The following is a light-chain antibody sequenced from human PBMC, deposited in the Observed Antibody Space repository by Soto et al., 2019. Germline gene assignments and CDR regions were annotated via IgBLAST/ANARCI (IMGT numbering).Light chain of an antibody. J-gene: IGKJ1*01. CDR1: QSLNGY. V-gene: IGKV3D-20*01. Sequence: DIVLTQSPGTLSLSPGERATLSCGASQSLNGYLAWYQQKPGLAPRLRIYDASIRAPGIPDRFSGGGSGTDFSLTISRLEPEDFAVYYCQQYATSTRTFGQGTKVEIK. CDR2: DAS. CDR3: QQYATSTRT.